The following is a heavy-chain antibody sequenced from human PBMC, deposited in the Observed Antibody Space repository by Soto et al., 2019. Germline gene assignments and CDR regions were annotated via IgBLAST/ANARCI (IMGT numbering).Heavy chain of an antibody. Sequence: SGEVSFSAACYTFNTYGVNWGRQAPGQGLEWMGWINTDSGNPSYAQKFQGRVSMTRDTSSGTAYMEMRSLTSDDTAVYYCTRKKCTGDCYLFDYWGQGTLVTVSS. D-gene: IGHD2-21*02. CDR2: INTDSGNP. V-gene: IGHV1-18*01. CDR1: CYTFNTYG. CDR3: TRKKCTGDCYLFDY. J-gene: IGHJ4*02.